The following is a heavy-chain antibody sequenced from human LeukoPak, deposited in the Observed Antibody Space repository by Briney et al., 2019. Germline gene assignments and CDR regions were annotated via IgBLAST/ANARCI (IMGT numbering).Heavy chain of an antibody. Sequence: SETLSLTCTVSGDSISSGSYYWSWIRQPAGKGLEWIGRIYTSGSTNYNPSLKSRVTISVDTSKNQFSLKLSSVTAADTAVYYCAREAFIGWFDPWGQGTLVTVSS. D-gene: IGHD1-26*01. J-gene: IGHJ5*02. V-gene: IGHV4-61*02. CDR1: GDSISSGSYY. CDR3: AREAFIGWFDP. CDR2: IYTSGST.